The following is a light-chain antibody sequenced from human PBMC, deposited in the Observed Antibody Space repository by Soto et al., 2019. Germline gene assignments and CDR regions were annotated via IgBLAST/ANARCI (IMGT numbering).Light chain of an antibody. CDR3: QQYYNTPTT. CDR1: QSVLYTSNSRNY. J-gene: IGKJ2*01. CDR2: WSS. V-gene: IGKV4-1*01. Sequence: DIVMTQSPDSLAVSLGERATIDCKSSQSVLYTSNSRNYLAWYQQRPGQPPKLLIYWSSTRESGVPDRFSGSGSGKHFTLTICSLQAEDVAVYYCQQYYNTPTTFGQGTKLEIK.